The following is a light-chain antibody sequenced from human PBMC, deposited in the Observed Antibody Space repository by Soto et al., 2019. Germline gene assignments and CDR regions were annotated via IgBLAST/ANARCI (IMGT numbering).Light chain of an antibody. CDR1: QSISSY. J-gene: IGKJ2*01. CDR2: AAS. CDR3: QQSYSTPYT. Sequence: DIQMPQSPSSLSASVGDIVTITCRASQSISSYLNWYQQKPGKAPKLLIYAASSLQSGVPSRFSGSGSGTAFTLTISSLQPEDFATYYCQQSYSTPYTFGQGTKREI. V-gene: IGKV1-39*01.